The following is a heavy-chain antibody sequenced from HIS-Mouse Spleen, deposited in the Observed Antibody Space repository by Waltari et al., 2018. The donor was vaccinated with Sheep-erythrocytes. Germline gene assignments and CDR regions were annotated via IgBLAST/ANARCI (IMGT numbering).Heavy chain of an antibody. D-gene: IGHD1-7*01. CDR3: ARDSNWNYAFDI. CDR2: IYSGGST. V-gene: IGHV3-66*01. J-gene: IGHJ3*02. CDR1: GFTVSSNY. Sequence: EVQLVESGGCLVQPGGSLRLSCAASGFTVSSNYMSWVRQAPGKGLEWVSVIYSGGSTYYAESVKGRFTISRDNSKNTLYLQMNSLRAEDTAVYYCARDSNWNYAFDIWGQGTMVTVSS.